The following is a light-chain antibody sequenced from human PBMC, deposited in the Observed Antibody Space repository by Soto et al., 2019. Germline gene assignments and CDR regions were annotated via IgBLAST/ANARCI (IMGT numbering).Light chain of an antibody. CDR3: QQYYSYSRT. V-gene: IGKV1-8*01. CDR2: AAS. J-gene: IGKJ1*01. CDR1: QGISSY. Sequence: ASGTTQAPLSFTASTRDNATLTCRASQGISSYLAWYQQKPGKAPKLLIYAASTLQSGVPSRFSGSGSGTEFTLTISCLQSDDFATYYCQQYYSYSRTFGQGTKVDIK.